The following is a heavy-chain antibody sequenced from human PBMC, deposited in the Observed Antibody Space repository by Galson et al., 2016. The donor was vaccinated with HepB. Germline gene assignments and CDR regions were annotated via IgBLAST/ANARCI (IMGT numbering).Heavy chain of an antibody. CDR1: GFTFTNYW. J-gene: IGHJ4*02. Sequence: SLRLSCAASGFTFTNYWMPWVRQAPGKGLEWVANIKEDGTEKCYADSVKGRFTISRDNARNSLYLQMNSLRAEDTGIYYCAREGLADGYYFDYWGRGTLVTVS. CDR2: IKEDGTEK. D-gene: IGHD5-24*01. V-gene: IGHV3-7*01. CDR3: AREGLADGYYFDY.